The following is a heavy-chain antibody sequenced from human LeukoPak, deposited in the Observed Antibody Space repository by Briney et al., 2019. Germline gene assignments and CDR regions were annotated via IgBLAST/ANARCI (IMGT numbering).Heavy chain of an antibody. CDR2: IRYDGSNK. V-gene: IGHV3-30*02. CDR1: GFTFSSYG. D-gene: IGHD3-9*01. J-gene: IGHJ4*02. Sequence: GSLRLSCAASGFTFSSYGMHWVRQAPGKGLEWVAFIRYDGSNKYYADSVKGRFTISRDNSKNTLYLQMNSLRAEDTAVYYCAKAVSLRYFDWLPSDYWGQGTLVTVSS. CDR3: AKAVSLRYFDWLPSDY.